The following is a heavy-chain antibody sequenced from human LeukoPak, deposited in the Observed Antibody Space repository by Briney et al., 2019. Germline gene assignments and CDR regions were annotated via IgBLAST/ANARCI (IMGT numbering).Heavy chain of an antibody. V-gene: IGHV4-39*07. CDR2: IYYSGST. D-gene: IGHD1-26*01. CDR1: GGSISSSSYY. J-gene: IGHJ6*03. CDR3: ARAIGSGSYSRGYYYYMDV. Sequence: PSETLSLTCTVSGGSISSSSYYWGWIRQPPGKGLEWIGSIYYSGSTYYNPSLKSRVTISVDTSKNQFSLKLSSVTAADTAVYYRARAIGSGSYSRGYYYYMDVWGKGTTVTVSS.